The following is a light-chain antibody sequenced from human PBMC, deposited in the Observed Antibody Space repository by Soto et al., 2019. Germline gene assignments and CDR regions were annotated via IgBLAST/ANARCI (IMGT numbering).Light chain of an antibody. CDR2: GAS. CDR3: QQYNT. V-gene: IGKV3-15*01. CDR1: QSVSSN. J-gene: IGKJ1*01. Sequence: EIVMTQSPATLSVSPGERATLSCRASQSVSSNLAWYQQKPGQAPRLLIYGASTRATGIPARFSGSGSGTEFTLTISSLQSEDFAVYYCQQYNTFGQGTKVDIK.